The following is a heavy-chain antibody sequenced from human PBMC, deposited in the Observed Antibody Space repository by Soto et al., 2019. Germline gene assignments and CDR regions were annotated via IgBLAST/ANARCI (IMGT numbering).Heavy chain of an antibody. CDR1: GFTFSSYW. CDR2: IKQDGSEK. D-gene: IGHD5-12*01. V-gene: IGHV3-7*01. Sequence: PGGSLRLSCAASGFTFSSYWMSWVRQAPGKGLEWVANIKQDGSEKYYVDSVKGRFTISRDNAKNSLYLQMNSLRAEDTAVYYCARDRSWPTGRALDYWGQGTLVTVLL. CDR3: ARDRSWPTGRALDY. J-gene: IGHJ4*02.